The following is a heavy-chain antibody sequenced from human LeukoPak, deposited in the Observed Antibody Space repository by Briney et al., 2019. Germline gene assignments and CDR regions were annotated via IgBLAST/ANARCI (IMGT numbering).Heavy chain of an antibody. V-gene: IGHV3-30*03. D-gene: IGHD2-2*01. CDR1: GFTFSSHG. Sequence: GGSLRLSCAASGFTFSSHGMHWVRQAPGKGLEWVAVISYDGSNKYYADSVKGRFTISRDNSKNTLYLQMNSLRSEDTAVYYCARNCGSTSCYAAGDAFDIWGQGTMVTVSS. CDR2: ISYDGSNK. J-gene: IGHJ3*02. CDR3: ARNCGSTSCYAAGDAFDI.